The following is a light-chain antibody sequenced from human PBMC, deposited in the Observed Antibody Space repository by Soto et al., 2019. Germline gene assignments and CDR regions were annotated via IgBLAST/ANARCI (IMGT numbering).Light chain of an antibody. CDR1: QGISSY. CDR3: QQLTSYPVT. J-gene: IGKJ5*01. V-gene: IGKV1-9*01. CDR2: AAS. Sequence: DIQLTQSPSFLSASVGDRVTITCRASQGISSYLAWYQQRPGKARKLLIYAASTLQSGVPSRFRGSGSGTEFTLTISSLQPEDFATYYCQQLTSYPVTFGQGTRLEIK.